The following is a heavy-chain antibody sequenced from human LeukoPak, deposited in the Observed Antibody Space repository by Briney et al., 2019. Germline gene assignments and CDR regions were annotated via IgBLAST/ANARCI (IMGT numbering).Heavy chain of an antibody. J-gene: IGHJ3*02. V-gene: IGHV1-2*04. CDR3: ARALYAADAFDI. Sequence: ASVKVSCKASGYTFTSYGISWVRQAPGQGLEWMGWINPNSGGTNYAQKFQGWVTMTRDTSISTAYMELSRLRSDDTAVYYCARALYAADAFDIWGQGTMVTVSS. CDR2: INPNSGGT. CDR1: GYTFTSYG. D-gene: IGHD2/OR15-2a*01.